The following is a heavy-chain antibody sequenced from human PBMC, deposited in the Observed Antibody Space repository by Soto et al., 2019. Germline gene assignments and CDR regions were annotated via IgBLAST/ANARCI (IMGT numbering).Heavy chain of an antibody. J-gene: IGHJ4*02. CDR2: ISAYNGNT. D-gene: IGHD3-3*01. V-gene: IGHV1-18*01. Sequence: GASVKVSCKASGYTFTSYGISWVRHAPGQGLEWMGWISAYNGNTNYAQKLQGRVTMTTDTSTSTAYMELRSLRSDDTAVYYCARVYYDFWSGYYTGNYYFDYWGQGTLVTVSS. CDR1: GYTFTSYG. CDR3: ARVYYDFWSGYYTGNYYFDY.